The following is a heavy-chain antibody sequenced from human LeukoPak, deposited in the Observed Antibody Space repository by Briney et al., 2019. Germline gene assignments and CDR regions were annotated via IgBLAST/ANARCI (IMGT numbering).Heavy chain of an antibody. CDR1: GGTFSSYA. CDR3: ARGSSWSGYYRAYYYYYYMDV. D-gene: IGHD3-3*01. V-gene: IGHV1-69*05. J-gene: IGHJ6*03. CDR2: IIPIFGTA. Sequence: SVRVSCKASGGTFSSYAISWVRQAPGQGLEWMGGIIPIFGTANYAQKFQGRVTITTDESTSTAYMELSSLRSEDTAVYYCARGSSWSGYYRAYYYYYYMDVWGKGTTVTVSS.